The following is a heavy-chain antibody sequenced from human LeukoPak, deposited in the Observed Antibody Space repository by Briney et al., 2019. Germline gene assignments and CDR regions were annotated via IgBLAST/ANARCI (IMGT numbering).Heavy chain of an antibody. CDR1: VGSISFYY. V-gene: IGHV4-59*01. D-gene: IGHD3-22*01. Sequence: SETLSLTCTVSVGSISFYYWSWIPQPPGKGLECIGYIYYSGSTNYNPSLRSRVTISVDTSKNQFSLKLSSVTAADTAVYYCARGSGYQNNWFDPWGQGTLVTVSS. CDR3: ARGSGYQNNWFDP. J-gene: IGHJ5*02. CDR2: IYYSGST.